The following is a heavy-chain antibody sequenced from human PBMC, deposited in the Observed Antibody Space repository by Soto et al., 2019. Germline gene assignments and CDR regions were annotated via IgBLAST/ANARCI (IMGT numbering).Heavy chain of an antibody. V-gene: IGHV4-59*01. CDR2: IYASGSP. J-gene: IGHJ4*02. CDR3: ARGVGSSPTRY. CDR1: GVSISVYY. Sequence: QVQLQESGPDQVKPAETLSLTCTISGVSISVYYLSWVRQPPGHELEWMGYIYASGSPDYTPSLRSRVTISADTSKNKISLKWTSATAAATAGDYCARGVGSSPTRYWGRGTLVTVSS. D-gene: IGHD3-16*01.